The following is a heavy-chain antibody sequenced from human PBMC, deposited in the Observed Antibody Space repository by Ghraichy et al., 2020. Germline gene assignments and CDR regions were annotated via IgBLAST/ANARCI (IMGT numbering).Heavy chain of an antibody. CDR3: ATSSGWYWVYYYYYYGMDV. J-gene: IGHJ6*02. CDR1: GGSISSSSYY. Sequence: SETLSLTCTVSGGSISSSSYYWGWIRQPPGKGLEWIGSIYYSGSTYYNPSLKSRVTISVDTSQNQFSLKLSSVTAADTAVYYCATSSGWYWVYYYYYYGMDVWGQGTTVTVSS. D-gene: IGHD6-19*01. CDR2: IYYSGST. V-gene: IGHV4-39*01.